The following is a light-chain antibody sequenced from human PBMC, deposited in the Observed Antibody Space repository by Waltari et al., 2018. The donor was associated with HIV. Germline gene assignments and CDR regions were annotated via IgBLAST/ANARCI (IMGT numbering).Light chain of an antibody. Sequence: IQMTHSPSSLSASVGDRITITCRASQAIGNSLAWYPQRPGKVPQLLLYAASTLQSGVPSRFSGFGSGTNFTLAIANVQPEDVATYFCQKYNSAPRTFGQGTKVEI. V-gene: IGKV1-27*01. CDR3: QKYNSAPRT. J-gene: IGKJ1*01. CDR1: QAIGNS. CDR2: AAS.